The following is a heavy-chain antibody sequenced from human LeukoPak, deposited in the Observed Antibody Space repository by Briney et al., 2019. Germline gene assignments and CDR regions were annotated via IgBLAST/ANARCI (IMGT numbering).Heavy chain of an antibody. D-gene: IGHD5-12*01. J-gene: IGHJ6*03. CDR1: GFTFSNFP. CDR2: ISGSGGST. Sequence: GGSLRLSCAGSGFTFSNFPMIWVRQAPGKGLEWVSAISGSGGSTYYADSVKGRFTISRDNSKNTLYLQMNSLRAEDTAVYYCAKDLLGGYAYMDVWGKGTTVTISS. V-gene: IGHV3-23*01. CDR3: AKDLLGGYAYMDV.